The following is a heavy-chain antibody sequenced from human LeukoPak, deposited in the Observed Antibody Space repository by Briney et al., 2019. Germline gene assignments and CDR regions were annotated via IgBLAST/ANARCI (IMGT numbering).Heavy chain of an antibody. CDR3: PRGIGYYASSGLMDRFVY. V-gene: IGHV5-51*01. CDR2: IYPGDSDT. Sequence: GESLKISCKGSGYSFTSYWIGWVRQMPGKGLEWMGIIYPGDSDTRYSPSFQGQVTISADKSISTAYLQWSSLKASDTAMYYSPRGIGYYASSGLMDRFVYWGQGTLVTVSS. CDR1: GYSFTSYW. J-gene: IGHJ4*02. D-gene: IGHD3-22*01.